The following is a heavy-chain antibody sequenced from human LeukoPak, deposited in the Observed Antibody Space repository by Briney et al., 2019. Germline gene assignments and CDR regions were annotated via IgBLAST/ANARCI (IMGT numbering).Heavy chain of an antibody. CDR1: GFTFSSYA. D-gene: IGHD6-19*01. J-gene: IGHJ4*02. Sequence: GGSLRLSCAASGFTFSSYAMHWVRQAPGKGLEWVAVISYDGSNKYYADSVKGRFTISRDNSKNTLYLQMNSLRAEDTAMYYCARTGVSSGSTHFDYWGQGTLVTVSS. CDR3: ARTGVSSGSTHFDY. CDR2: ISYDGSNK. V-gene: IGHV3-30*01.